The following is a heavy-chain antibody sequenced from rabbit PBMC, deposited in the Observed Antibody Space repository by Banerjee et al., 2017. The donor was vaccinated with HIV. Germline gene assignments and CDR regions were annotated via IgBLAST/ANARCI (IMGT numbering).Heavy chain of an antibody. CDR3: ARSDIDGSDGWETATKKIDL. J-gene: IGHJ3*01. CDR1: GFSFSNSYW. V-gene: IGHV1S45*01. Sequence: QEQLVESGGGLVQPEGSLTLTCTASGFSFSNSYWICWVRQAPGKGLEWIGCIYAGDDNTAYASWAKGRFTISKTSSTVDLKMTSLTAADTATYFCARSDIDGSDGWETATKKIDLWGQGTLVTVS. D-gene: IGHD6-1*01. CDR2: IYAGDDNT.